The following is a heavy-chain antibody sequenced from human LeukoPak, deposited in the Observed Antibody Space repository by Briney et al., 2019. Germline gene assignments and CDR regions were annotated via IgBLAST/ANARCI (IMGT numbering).Heavy chain of an antibody. Sequence: SETLSLTCTVSGGSISSYYWSWIRQPAGKGLEWIGRIDTSGNTNYKPSLKSRVTMSVDTSKNQFSLKLSSVTAADTAVYYCARLTSSWSQDWYSDLWGRGTLVIVSS. CDR3: ARLTSSWSQDWYSDL. V-gene: IGHV4-4*07. CDR1: GGSISSYY. CDR2: IDTSGNT. D-gene: IGHD6-13*01. J-gene: IGHJ2*01.